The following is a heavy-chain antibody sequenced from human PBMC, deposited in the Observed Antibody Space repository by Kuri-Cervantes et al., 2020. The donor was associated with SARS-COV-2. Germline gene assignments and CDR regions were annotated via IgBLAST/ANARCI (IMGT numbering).Heavy chain of an antibody. CDR3: ARSDWFDP. Sequence: GGSLRLSCAASGFTFSGSAMHWVRQAPGKGLVWVSRFMSDGTSPSYADSVRGRFTISRDNAKNTLYLQMNSLRADDTAVYYCARSDWFDPWGQGTLVTVSS. V-gene: IGHV3-74*01. CDR1: GFTFSGSA. J-gene: IGHJ5*02. CDR2: FMSDGTSP.